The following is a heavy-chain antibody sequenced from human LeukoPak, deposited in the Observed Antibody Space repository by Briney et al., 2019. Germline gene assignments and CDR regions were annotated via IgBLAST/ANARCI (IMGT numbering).Heavy chain of an antibody. CDR1: GGSNSSGGYY. D-gene: IGHD2-21*01. Sequence: SQTLSLTRTVSGGSNSSGGYYWSWIRQHPGKGLEWIGYIYYSGSTYYNPSLKSRVTISVDTSKNQFSLKLSSVTAADTAVYYCARVVGPGGSVGERLIDYWGQGTLVTVSS. V-gene: IGHV4-31*03. CDR2: IYYSGST. J-gene: IGHJ4*02. CDR3: ARVVGPGGSVGERLIDY.